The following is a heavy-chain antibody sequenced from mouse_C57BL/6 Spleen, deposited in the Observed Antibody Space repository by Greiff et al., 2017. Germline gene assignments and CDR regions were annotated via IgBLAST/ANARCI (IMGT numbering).Heavy chain of an antibody. J-gene: IGHJ4*01. Sequence: EVKLMESGGGLVKPGGSLKLSCAASGFTFSDYGMHWVRQAPEKGLEWVAYISSGSSTIYYADTVKGRFTISRDNAKNTLFLQMTSLRSEDTAMYYCARRLLLYYYAMDYWGQGTSVTVSS. CDR1: GFTFSDYG. CDR2: ISSGSSTI. D-gene: IGHD2-3*01. V-gene: IGHV5-17*01. CDR3: ARRLLLYYYAMDY.